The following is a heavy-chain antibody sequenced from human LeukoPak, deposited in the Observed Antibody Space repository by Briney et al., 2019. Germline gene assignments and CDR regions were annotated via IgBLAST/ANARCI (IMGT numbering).Heavy chain of an antibody. J-gene: IGHJ6*02. CDR3: AREDLRLGELSPHYYYGMDV. D-gene: IGHD3-16*02. V-gene: IGHV3-33*01. CDR2: IWYDGSNK. CDR1: GFTFSSYG. Sequence: GGSLRLSCAASGFTFSSYGMHWVRQAPGKGLEWVAVIWYDGSNKYYADSVKGRFTISRDNSKNTLYLQMNSLRAEDTAVYYCAREDLRLGELSPHYYYGMDVWGQGTTVTVSS.